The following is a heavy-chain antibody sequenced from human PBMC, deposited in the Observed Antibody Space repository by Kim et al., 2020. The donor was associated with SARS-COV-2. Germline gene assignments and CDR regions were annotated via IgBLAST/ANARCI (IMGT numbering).Heavy chain of an antibody. CDR2: IIPIFGTA. J-gene: IGHJ4*02. Sequence: ASVKVSCKASGGTFSSYAISWVRQAPGQGLEWMGGIIPIFGTANYAQKFQGRVTITADESTSTAYMELSSLRSEDTAVYYCARASVELGILYYFDYWGQGTLVTVSS. CDR1: GGTFSSYA. CDR3: ARASVELGILYYFDY. D-gene: IGHD2-15*01. V-gene: IGHV1-69*13.